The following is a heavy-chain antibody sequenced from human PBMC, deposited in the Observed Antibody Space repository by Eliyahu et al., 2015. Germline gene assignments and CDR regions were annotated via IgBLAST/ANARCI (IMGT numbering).Heavy chain of an antibody. V-gene: IGHV3-7*05. D-gene: IGHD4-17*01. Sequence: EVQLVESGGGLVQPGGSLRLSCAASGFTFSSYWMSWVRQAPGKGLEWVANIKQDGSEKYHVNSVKGRFTISRDNAKNALYLQMNSLRAEDTAVYYCARDGDYASWGGFYFDYWGQGSLVTVSS. CDR1: GFTFSSYW. CDR2: IKQDGSEK. CDR3: ARDGDYASWGGFYFDY. J-gene: IGHJ4*02.